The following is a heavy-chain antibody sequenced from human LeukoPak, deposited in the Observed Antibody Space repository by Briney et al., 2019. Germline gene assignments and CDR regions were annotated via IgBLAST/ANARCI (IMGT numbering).Heavy chain of an antibody. J-gene: IGHJ5*02. CDR3: ARSIAAAGLIHWFDP. V-gene: IGHV3-64*01. Sequence: QPGGSLRLSCAASGFTFSSYAMHWVRQAPGKGLEYVSAISSNGGSTYYANSVKGRFTISRDNSKNTLYLQMGSLRAEDMAVYYCARSIAAAGLIHWFDPWGQGTLVTVSS. CDR1: GFTFSSYA. D-gene: IGHD6-13*01. CDR2: ISSNGGST.